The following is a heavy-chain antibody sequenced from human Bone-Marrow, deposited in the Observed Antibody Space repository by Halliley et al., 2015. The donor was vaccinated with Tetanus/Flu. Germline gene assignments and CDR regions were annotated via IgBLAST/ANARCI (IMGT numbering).Heavy chain of an antibody. V-gene: IGHV3-23*01. CDR2: VSESGDST. D-gene: IGHD2-15*01. CDR3: ARDSFEYCSGGSCYGPGY. J-gene: IGHJ4*02. Sequence: FLRLSCAASGFTFSKYAMSWVRQAPGKGLEWVSTVSESGDSTSYADSLKGRFIVSRDESKNTLYLQMNSLRAEDTAVYYCARDSFEYCSGGSCYGPGYWGQGTLVTVSS. CDR1: GFTFSKYA.